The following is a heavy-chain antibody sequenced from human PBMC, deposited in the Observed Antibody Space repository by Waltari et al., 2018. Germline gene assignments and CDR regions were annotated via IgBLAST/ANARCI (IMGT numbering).Heavy chain of an antibody. D-gene: IGHD1-26*01. CDR2: IYYSGST. Sequence: QLQLQESGPGLVKPSETLSLTCTVSGGSLSRSSYYWGWIRRPPGKGLEWIGSIYYSGSTYYNPSLKSRVTISVDTSKNQFSLKPSSVTAADTAVYYCETRIVGATGGWFDPWGQGTLVTVSS. V-gene: IGHV4-39*07. J-gene: IGHJ5*02. CDR3: ETRIVGATGGWFDP. CDR1: GGSLSRSSYY.